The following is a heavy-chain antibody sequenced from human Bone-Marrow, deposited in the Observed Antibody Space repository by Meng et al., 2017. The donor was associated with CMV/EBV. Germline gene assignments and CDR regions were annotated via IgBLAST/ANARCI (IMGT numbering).Heavy chain of an antibody. Sequence: GGSLRLSCAGTGFTFTSYWMTWVRQAPGKGLEWVASIEEDGSEKYYVDSVKGRFTISRDNPNNTLYLQNNSLRAEDTALYYCVRGRITNHYWGQGTLVTVSS. V-gene: IGHV3-7*01. CDR3: VRGRITNHY. J-gene: IGHJ4*01. CDR2: IEEDGSEK. CDR1: GFTFTSYW. D-gene: IGHD1-20*01.